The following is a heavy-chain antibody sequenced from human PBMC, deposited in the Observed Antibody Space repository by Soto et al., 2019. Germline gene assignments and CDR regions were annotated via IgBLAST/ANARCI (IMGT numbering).Heavy chain of an antibody. Sequence: ASVKVSCKASGYSFTDYHIHWVRQAPGQGLEWLGRINPKSGGTSTAQKFQGWVTMTADTSISTASMELTRLTSDDTAIYYCARGDSTDCSYCLCSFFYNHDMDVWGQGTTVTVSS. CDR1: GYSFTDYH. D-gene: IGHD3-22*01. V-gene: IGHV1-2*04. CDR2: INPKSGGT. CDR3: ARGDSTDCSYCLCSFFYNHDMDV. J-gene: IGHJ6*02.